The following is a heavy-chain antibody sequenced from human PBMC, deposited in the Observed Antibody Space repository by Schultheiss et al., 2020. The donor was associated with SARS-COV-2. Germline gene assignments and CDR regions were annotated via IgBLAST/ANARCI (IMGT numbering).Heavy chain of an antibody. CDR3: ARGRYCSSTSCSITRVDY. Sequence: SETLSLTCAVYGGSFSGYYWSWIRQPPGKGLEWIGEINHSGSTNYNPSLKSRVTISVDTSKNQFSLKLSSVTAADTAVYYCARGRYCSSTSCSITRVDYWGQGTLVTVSS. V-gene: IGHV4-34*01. D-gene: IGHD2-2*01. J-gene: IGHJ4*02. CDR2: INHSGST. CDR1: GGSFSGYY.